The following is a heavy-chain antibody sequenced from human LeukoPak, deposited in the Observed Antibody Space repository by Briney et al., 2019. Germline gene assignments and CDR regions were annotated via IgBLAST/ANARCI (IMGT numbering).Heavy chain of an antibody. D-gene: IGHD3-22*01. Sequence: AGGSLRLSCAASGFTFSSYAMHWVRQAPGKGLEWVTIISYDGSNKYYADSVKGRFPISRDNSKNTLYLQMNSLRAEDTAVYYCARGQGDSSAGLDYWGQGTLVTVSS. J-gene: IGHJ4*02. CDR1: GFTFSSYA. V-gene: IGHV3-30-3*01. CDR3: ARGQGDSSAGLDY. CDR2: ISYDGSNK.